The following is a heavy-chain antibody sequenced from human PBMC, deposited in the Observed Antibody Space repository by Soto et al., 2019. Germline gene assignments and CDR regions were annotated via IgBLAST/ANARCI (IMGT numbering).Heavy chain of an antibody. Sequence: GGSLRLSCAGSGFTLGDSYMSWIRQAPGKGLEWLSYISPGSRYPAYADSVKGRFTISRDNAKRSLYLQMMSLTAEDTAIYYCVRGGGGGLFDPCGQGPMVTVYS. CDR3: VRGGGGGLFDP. CDR1: GFTLGDSY. D-gene: IGHD2-15*01. V-gene: IGHV3-11*06. J-gene: IGHJ5*02. CDR2: ISPGSRYP.